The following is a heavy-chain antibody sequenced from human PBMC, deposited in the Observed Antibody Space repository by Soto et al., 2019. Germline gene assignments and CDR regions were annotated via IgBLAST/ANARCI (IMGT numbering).Heavy chain of an antibody. Sequence: ASVKVSCKASGYTFTGYYMHWVRQAPGQGLEWMGWINPNSGGTNYAQKFQGRVTVTRDTSISTAYMDLSSLRSDDTAVYYCARHRVVGTEPPFYYYGVDVWGQGTTVTVSS. CDR1: GYTFTGYY. D-gene: IGHD2-21*02. CDR3: ARHRVVGTEPPFYYYGVDV. CDR2: INPNSGGT. J-gene: IGHJ6*02. V-gene: IGHV1-2*02.